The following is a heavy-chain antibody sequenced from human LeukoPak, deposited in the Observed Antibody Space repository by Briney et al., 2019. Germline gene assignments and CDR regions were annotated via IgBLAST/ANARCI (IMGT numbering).Heavy chain of an antibody. D-gene: IGHD2-2*02. J-gene: IGHJ6*03. CDR3: ARRSYHLLYDYYYYYMDV. CDR1: GGSLSGYY. V-gene: IGHV4-34*01. Sequence: PSETLSLTCAVYGGSLSGYYWSWIRQSPEKGLEWIAEINYSGNINYNPSLQSRLTISIDTSKSQFSLMLRSVTVADTAVYYCARRSYHLLYDYYYYYMDVWGRGTPVTVSS. CDR2: INYSGNI.